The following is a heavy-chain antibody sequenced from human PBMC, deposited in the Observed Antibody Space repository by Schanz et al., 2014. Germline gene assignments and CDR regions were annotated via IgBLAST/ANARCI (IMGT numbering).Heavy chain of an antibody. J-gene: IGHJ4*02. Sequence: QVQLVESGGGVVQPGRSLRLSCAASGFIFSSYGLHWVRQAPGKGLEWVAFIWYDGSNKYYADSVKGRFTISRDNSKNTLYLQMNSLRAEDTAIYYCARDGNYYGSRNYYKTPYYCDYWGQGTLVTVSS. CDR3: ARDGNYYGSRNYYKTPYYCDY. CDR2: IWYDGSNK. CDR1: GFIFSSYG. V-gene: IGHV3-33*01. D-gene: IGHD3-10*01.